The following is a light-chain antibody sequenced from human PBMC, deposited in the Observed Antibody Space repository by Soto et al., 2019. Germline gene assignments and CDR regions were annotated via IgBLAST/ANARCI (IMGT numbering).Light chain of an antibody. Sequence: EIVLTQSPGTLSLSPGERATLSCRASQSVSSSYLAWYQQKPGQAPRLLIYGASSRATGIPDRFSGCVSGTDFTLTISRLEPEDFAVYYCQQYGSSPVTFGPGTKVDIK. CDR2: GAS. J-gene: IGKJ3*01. CDR1: QSVSSSY. V-gene: IGKV3-20*01. CDR3: QQYGSSPVT.